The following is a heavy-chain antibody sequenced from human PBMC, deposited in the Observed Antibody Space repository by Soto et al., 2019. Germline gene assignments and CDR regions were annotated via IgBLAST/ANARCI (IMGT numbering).Heavy chain of an antibody. V-gene: IGHV1-3*04. Sequence: QVQVVQSGAEVKKPGASVKVSCKASGITYTTYAIHWVRQAPGQGLEWMGWINTGNGNTRYSQSSQGRVTLTTDTSSRTAYMDLGSMTSEDTAVYYCARAISGYVTWGQGTLITVSS. CDR3: ARAISGYVT. CDR1: GITYTTYA. J-gene: IGHJ5*02. D-gene: IGHD5-12*01. CDR2: INTGNGNT.